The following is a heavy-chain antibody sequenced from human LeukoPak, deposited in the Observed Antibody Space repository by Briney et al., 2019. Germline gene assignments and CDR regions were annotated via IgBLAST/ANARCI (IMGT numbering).Heavy chain of an antibody. CDR1: GFTFSSYS. Sequence: GGSLRLSCAASGFTFSSYSMHWVRPAPGTGLECVSAISSDGRITYYANSVKGRFTICIDNSKKTLYLQMGSLRGEDMAVYDCARVSGWYWFDSWGQGALVTVSS. CDR3: ARVSGWYWFDS. V-gene: IGHV3-64*01. CDR2: ISSDGRIT. J-gene: IGHJ5*02. D-gene: IGHD6-19*01.